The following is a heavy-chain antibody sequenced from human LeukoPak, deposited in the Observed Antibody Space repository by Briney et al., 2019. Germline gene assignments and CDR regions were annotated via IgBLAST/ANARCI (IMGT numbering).Heavy chain of an antibody. CDR3: ARDRSSSWSFYYYYGMDV. V-gene: IGHV3-30-3*01. CDR1: GFTFSSYA. CDR2: ISYDGSNK. D-gene: IGHD6-13*01. Sequence: GGSLRLSCAASGFTFSSYAMHWVRQAPGKGQEWVAVISYDGSNKYYADSVKGRFTISRDNSKNTLYLQMNSLRAEDTAVYYCARDRSSSWSFYYYYGMDVWGQGTTVTVSS. J-gene: IGHJ6*02.